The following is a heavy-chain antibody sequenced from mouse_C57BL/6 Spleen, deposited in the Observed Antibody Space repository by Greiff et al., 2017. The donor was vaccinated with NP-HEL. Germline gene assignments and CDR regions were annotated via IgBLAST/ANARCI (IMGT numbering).Heavy chain of an antibody. CDR2: IDPENGDT. Sequence: VQLQQSGAELVRPGASVKLSCTASGFNIKDYYMHWVKQRPEQGLEWIGWIDPENGDTEYASKFQGKATITADTSSNTAYLQLSSLTSEDTAVYYCTTGTPGAMDYWGQGTSVTVSS. CDR1: GFNIKDYY. V-gene: IGHV14-4*01. J-gene: IGHJ4*01. CDR3: TTGTPGAMDY. D-gene: IGHD3-3*01.